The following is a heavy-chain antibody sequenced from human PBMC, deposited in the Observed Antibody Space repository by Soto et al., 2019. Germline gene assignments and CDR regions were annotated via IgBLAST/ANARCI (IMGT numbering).Heavy chain of an antibody. CDR3: ARGRYGDY. CDR1: GYAFTTYG. Sequence: QVHLVQSGAEVKKPGASVKVSCKGSGYAFTTYGITWVRQAPGQGLEWMGWISAHNGNTNYAQKIPGRVTVTRDTSTSSAYLELMSLRSADTAVYYCARGRYGDYWGQGALVTVSS. D-gene: IGHD1-1*01. V-gene: IGHV1-18*01. CDR2: ISAHNGNT. J-gene: IGHJ4*02.